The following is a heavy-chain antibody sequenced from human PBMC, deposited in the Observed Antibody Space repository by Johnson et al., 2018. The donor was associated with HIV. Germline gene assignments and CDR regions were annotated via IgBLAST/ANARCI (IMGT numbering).Heavy chain of an antibody. CDR3: AREARIVVVEPSDAFDI. CDR2: TWFDGSNK. D-gene: IGHD3-22*01. J-gene: IGHJ3*02. V-gene: IGHV3-33*01. CDR1: GFTFSNYG. Sequence: QVQLVESGGGVVQPGRSLRLSCAASGFTFSNYGMHWVRQAPGKGLEWVAVTWFDGSNKYYSDSVKGRFTISRDNSKNTLSLQMNSLRVEDTAVYYCAREARIVVVEPSDAFDIWGQGTMVTVSS.